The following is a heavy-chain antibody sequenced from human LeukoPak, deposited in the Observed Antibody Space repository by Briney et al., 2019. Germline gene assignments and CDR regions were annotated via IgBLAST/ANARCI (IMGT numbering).Heavy chain of an antibody. CDR1: GYTFTTYG. V-gene: IGHV1-18*01. Sequence: GGSVKVSCKTSGYTFTTYGISWVRQAPGQGLEWMGWINAYNGNTIYAQKLQGRVTMTTDTSASTAYMELRSLRSDDTAVYYCARASDLDSFDYWGQGTLVTVSS. J-gene: IGHJ4*02. CDR2: INAYNGNT. CDR3: ARASDLDSFDY.